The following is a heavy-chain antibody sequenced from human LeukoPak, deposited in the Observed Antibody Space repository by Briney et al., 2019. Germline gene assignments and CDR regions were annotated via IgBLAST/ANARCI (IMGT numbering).Heavy chain of an antibody. V-gene: IGHV3-11*04. CDR2: ISSSGSTI. Sequence: KAGGSLRLSCAASGFTFSDYYMSWIRQAPGKGLEWVSYISSSGSTIYYADSVKGRFTISRDNAKNSLYLQMNSLRAEDTAVYYCARETGPGGSADPGWFDPWGQGTLVTVSS. CDR1: GFTFSDYY. J-gene: IGHJ5*02. D-gene: IGHD5-12*01. CDR3: ARETGPGGSADPGWFDP.